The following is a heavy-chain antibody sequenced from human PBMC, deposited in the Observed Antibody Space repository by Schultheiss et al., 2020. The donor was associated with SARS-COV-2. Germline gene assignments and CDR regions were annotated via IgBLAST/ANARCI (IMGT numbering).Heavy chain of an antibody. Sequence: SETLSLTCTVSGGSVSSGSYYWSWIRQPAGKGLEWIGSIYHSGSTYYNPSLKSRVTISVDTSKNQFSLKLSSVTAADTAVYYCASRGCGNSYYGMDVWGQGTTVTVSS. CDR2: IYHSGST. CDR3: ASRGCGNSYYGMDV. J-gene: IGHJ6*02. CDR1: GGSVSSGSYY. D-gene: IGHD4/OR15-4a*01. V-gene: IGHV4-39*01.